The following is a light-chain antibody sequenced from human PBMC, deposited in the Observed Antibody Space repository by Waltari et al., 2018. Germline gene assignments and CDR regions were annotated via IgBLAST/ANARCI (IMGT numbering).Light chain of an antibody. CDR1: QSVSSIS. J-gene: IGKJ4*01. V-gene: IGKV3-20*01. CDR2: GAS. CDR3: QQYDGIVLT. Sequence: EIVLTQSPGTLSLSPGERATLSCRASQSVSSISLTWYQQKPSQAPRLLIYGASSRATGIPDRFSGSGSGTDFALTISRLEPEDFAVYYCQQYDGIVLTFGGGTKVEI.